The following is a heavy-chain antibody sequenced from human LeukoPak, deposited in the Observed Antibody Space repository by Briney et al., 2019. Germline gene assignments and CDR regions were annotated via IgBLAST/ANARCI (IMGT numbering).Heavy chain of an antibody. CDR2: INHSGST. D-gene: IGHD2-2*01. J-gene: IGHJ3*02. CDR1: GGSFSGCY. Sequence: KSSETLSLTCAVYGGSFSGCYWSWIRQPPGKGLEWIGEINHSGSTNYNPSLKSRVTISVDTSKNQFSLKLSSVTAADTAVYYCARSKIGYCSSTSCLFSAFDIWGQGTMVTVSS. CDR3: ARSKIGYCSSTSCLFSAFDI. V-gene: IGHV4-34*01.